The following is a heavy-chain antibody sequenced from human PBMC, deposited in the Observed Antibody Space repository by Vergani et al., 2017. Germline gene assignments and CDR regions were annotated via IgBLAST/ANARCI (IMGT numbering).Heavy chain of an antibody. CDR2: ISSSGSTI. CDR3: ARDRRIVRGVVYFDY. CDR1: GFTFSSYE. Sequence: EVQLVESGGGLVPPGGSLRLSCAASGFTFSSYEMNWVRQAPGKGLAWVSYISSSGSTIYYADSVKGRFTISRDNAKNSLYLQMNSLRAEDTAVYYCARDRRIVRGVVYFDYWGQGTLVTVSS. D-gene: IGHD3-10*01. V-gene: IGHV3-48*03. J-gene: IGHJ4*02.